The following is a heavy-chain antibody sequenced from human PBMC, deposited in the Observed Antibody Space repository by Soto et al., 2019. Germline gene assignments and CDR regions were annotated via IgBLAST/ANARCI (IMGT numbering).Heavy chain of an antibody. D-gene: IGHD3-10*01. CDR3: ATDFGISLPGNYGMDV. J-gene: IGHJ6*02. CDR2: ITYDAKYK. CDR1: GFRFSGYG. V-gene: IGHV3-30*03. Sequence: QVQLVESGGGVVQSGRSLRLCCATSGFRFSGYGLHWVRQAPGKGLEWVSLITYDAKYKYYGDCVRGRFTVSRDYSKNTVFLQMNSLRPDDTAVYYCATDFGISLPGNYGMDVWGQGTTVVVS.